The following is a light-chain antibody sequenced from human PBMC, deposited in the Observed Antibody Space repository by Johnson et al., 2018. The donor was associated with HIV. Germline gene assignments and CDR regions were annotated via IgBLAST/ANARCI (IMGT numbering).Light chain of an antibody. CDR2: DNN. CDR3: GAWDSTLNAYV. J-gene: IGLJ1*01. CDR1: SSNIGNNY. Sequence: SVLTQPPSVSAAPGQKVTISCSGSSSNIGNNYVSWYQQLPGTAPKVLIHDNNKRPSGIPDRFSGSKSGTSATLGITGLQTGDEGDYFCGAWDSTLNAYVFGTGTKVTVL. V-gene: IGLV1-51*01.